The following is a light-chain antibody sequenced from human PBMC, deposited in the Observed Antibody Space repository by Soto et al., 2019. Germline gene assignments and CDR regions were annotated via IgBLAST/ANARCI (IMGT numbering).Light chain of an antibody. V-gene: IGLV1-44*01. CDR1: SSDVGSNS. Sequence: QLVLTQPPSASGTPGQRVTISCSGSSSDVGSNSVHWYQHVPGTTPKVLIYDDNLRPSGVPDRFSGSKSGTSASLAISGLQSEDEADYYCAAWNTGLNGVIFGGGTKLTVL. CDR3: AAWNTGLNGVI. CDR2: DDN. J-gene: IGLJ2*01.